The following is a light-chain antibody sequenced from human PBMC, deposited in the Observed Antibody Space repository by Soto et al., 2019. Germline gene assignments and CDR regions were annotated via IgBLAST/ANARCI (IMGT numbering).Light chain of an antibody. CDR3: QQYGSSPLT. V-gene: IGKV3-20*01. J-gene: IGKJ3*01. CDR1: QSVSSSY. Sequence: EIVLTQSPGTLSLSPGERATLSCRASQSVSSSYLAWYQQKPGQAPRLLIYGASSRATGIPDRFSGSWSGTDFTLTISRLEPEDFAVYYCQQYGSSPLTFGPGTKLDIK. CDR2: GAS.